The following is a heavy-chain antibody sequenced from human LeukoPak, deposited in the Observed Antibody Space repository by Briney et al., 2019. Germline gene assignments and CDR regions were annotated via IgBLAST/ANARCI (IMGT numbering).Heavy chain of an antibody. V-gene: IGHV3-49*04. CDR3: ATDPTPNPYYYYYGMDV. J-gene: IGHJ6*02. CDR2: IRSKAYGGTT. D-gene: IGHD1-14*01. Sequence: GQSLRLSCTASGFTFGDYAMSWVRQAPGKGLEWVGFIRSKAYGGTTEYAASVKGRFTISRDDSKSIAYLQMNSLKTEDTAVYYCATDPTPNPYYYYYGMDVWGQGTTVTVSS. CDR1: GFTFGDYA.